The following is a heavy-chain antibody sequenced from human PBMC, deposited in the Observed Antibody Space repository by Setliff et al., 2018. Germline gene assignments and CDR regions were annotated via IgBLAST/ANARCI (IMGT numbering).Heavy chain of an antibody. CDR1: GFTFSSYW. D-gene: IGHD2-8*01. Sequence: GGSLRLSCAASGFTFSSYWMSWVRRAPGKGLEWVANINQDGSEKYYVDSVKGRFTSSRDDARNSVFLHMNSLKPEDTAVYYCTRFDCTSGVCYSDYWGQGSLVTVSS. V-gene: IGHV3-7*03. CDR2: INQDGSEK. J-gene: IGHJ4*02. CDR3: TRFDCTSGVCYSDY.